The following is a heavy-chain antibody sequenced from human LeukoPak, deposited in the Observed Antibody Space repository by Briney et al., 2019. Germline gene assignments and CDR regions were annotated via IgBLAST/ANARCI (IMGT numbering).Heavy chain of an antibody. CDR1: GGSISSSSYY. CDR3: ARDWAAYYYYYYMDV. Sequence: SETLSLTCTVSGGSISSSSYYWGWIRQPPGKGLEWSGSIYYSGSTYYNPSLKSRVTISVDTSKNQFSLKLSSVTAADTAVYYCARDWAAYYYYYYMDVWGKGTTVTVSS. CDR2: IYYSGST. V-gene: IGHV4-39*07. D-gene: IGHD2-15*01. J-gene: IGHJ6*03.